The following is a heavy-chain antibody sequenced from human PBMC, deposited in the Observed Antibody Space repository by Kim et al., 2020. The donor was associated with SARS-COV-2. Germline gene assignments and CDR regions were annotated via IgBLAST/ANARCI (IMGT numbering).Heavy chain of an antibody. V-gene: IGHV3-30*18. CDR3: AKGLGGYPTYFDY. D-gene: IGHD5-18*01. CDR2: ISYDGSNK. J-gene: IGHJ4*02. CDR1: GFTFNSYG. Sequence: WSLRLSCAASGFTFNSYGMHWLRQVPGKGLEWVVVISYDGSNKYYADSVKGRFTISRDNSKNTLYLQMNSLRVEDTAVYYCAKGLGGYPTYFDYWGQGTLVTVSS.